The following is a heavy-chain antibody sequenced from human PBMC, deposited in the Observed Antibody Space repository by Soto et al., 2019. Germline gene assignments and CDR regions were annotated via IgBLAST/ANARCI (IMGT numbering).Heavy chain of an antibody. CDR3: AREGRDYGEHWFDP. J-gene: IGHJ5*02. CDR2: IYYSGSI. Sequence: SETLCLTCSVAGGSISSDVYHWTWIRQSPGKGLEWIGYIYYSGSIFYNPSFKSRVTISVDTSKNQFSLKLSSVTAADTAVYYCAREGRDYGEHWFDPWGQGTLVTVSS. D-gene: IGHD4-17*01. V-gene: IGHV4-31*03. CDR1: GGSISSDVYH.